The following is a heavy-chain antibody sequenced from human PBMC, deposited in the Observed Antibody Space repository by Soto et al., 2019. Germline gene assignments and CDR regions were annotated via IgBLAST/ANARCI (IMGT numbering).Heavy chain of an antibody. V-gene: IGHV3-23*01. CDR2: ISAVSGNT. Sequence: PGGSLRLSCVASGFSFSSHAMTWVRQAPGKGLEWVSVISAVSGNTYYAESVKGRFTVSRDNSKSTLWLQMDRLSVEDTGLSYCARQKLKSSTWYGSLDSWGQGTLVTVSS. CDR1: GFSFSSHA. D-gene: IGHD2-2*01. CDR3: ARQKLKSSTWYGSLDS. J-gene: IGHJ4*02.